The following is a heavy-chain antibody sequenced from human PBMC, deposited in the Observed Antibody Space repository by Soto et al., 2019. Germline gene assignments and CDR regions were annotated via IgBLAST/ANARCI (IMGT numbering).Heavy chain of an antibody. CDR2: TYYRSKWYN. Sequence: PSQTLSLTCAISGDSVSSNSAAWNWIRQSPSRGLEWLGRTYYRSKWYNDYAVSVKSRITINPDTSMNQFSLKLSSVTAADTAVYYCARAGRFGGESAFDIWGQGTMVTVSS. D-gene: IGHD3-10*01. V-gene: IGHV6-1*01. CDR3: ARAGRFGGESAFDI. CDR1: GDSVSSNSAA. J-gene: IGHJ3*02.